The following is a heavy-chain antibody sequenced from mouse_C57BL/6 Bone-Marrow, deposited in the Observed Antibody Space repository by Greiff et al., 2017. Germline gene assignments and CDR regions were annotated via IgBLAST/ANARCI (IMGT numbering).Heavy chain of an antibody. CDR1: GYTFTSYG. CDR3: ARVGPYFDD. V-gene: IGHV1-81*01. J-gene: IGHJ2*01. CDR2: IYPRSGNT. Sequence: VKLVESGAELARPGASVKLSCKASGYTFTSYGISWVKQRTGQGLEWIGEIYPRSGNTYYNEKFKGKATLTADKSSSTAYMELRSLTSEDSAVYFCARVGPYFDDWGKGTTLTVSS.